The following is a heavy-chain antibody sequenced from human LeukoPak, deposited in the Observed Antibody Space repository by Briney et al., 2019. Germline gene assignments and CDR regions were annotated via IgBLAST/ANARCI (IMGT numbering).Heavy chain of an antibody. CDR1: GGSINNYY. CDR3: ARGGHYYDSSGSLIDY. D-gene: IGHD3-22*01. J-gene: IGHJ4*02. Sequence: SETLSLTCTVSGGSINNYYWSWIRQPPGKGLEWIGYIYYSGSTNYNPSLRSRVTISVDTSKNQFSLKLNSVTAADTAVYYCARGGHYYDSSGSLIDYWGQGTLVTVSS. CDR2: IYYSGST. V-gene: IGHV4-59*01.